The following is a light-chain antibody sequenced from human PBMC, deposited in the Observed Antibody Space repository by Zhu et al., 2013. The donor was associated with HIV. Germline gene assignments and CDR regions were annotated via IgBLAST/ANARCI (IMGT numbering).Light chain of an antibody. CDR2: QDS. J-gene: IGLJ2*01. Sequence: SYELTQPPSVSVSPGQTASITCSGDKLGYKYASWYQQKPGQSPVLVIYQDSKRPSGIPERFSGSNSGNTATLTISGTQAMDEADYYCQAWDSSTVVFGGGTKADRP. CDR3: QAWDSSTVV. CDR1: KLGYKY. V-gene: IGLV3-1*01.